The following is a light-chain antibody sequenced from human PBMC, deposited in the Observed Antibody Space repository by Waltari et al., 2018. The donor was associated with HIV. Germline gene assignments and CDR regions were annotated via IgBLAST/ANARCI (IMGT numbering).Light chain of an antibody. J-gene: IGKJ1*01. CDR1: QTIISNY. CDR3: QQYGSSPRT. Sequence: IVLTQSPGTLSLSPGERVTLSCTSSQTIISNYLTGYRQTPGQAPTLLIYGASSRATGIPDRFSGSGSGADFTLTISRLEPEDFAVYYCQQYGSSPRTFGQGTKVEI. CDR2: GAS. V-gene: IGKV3-20*01.